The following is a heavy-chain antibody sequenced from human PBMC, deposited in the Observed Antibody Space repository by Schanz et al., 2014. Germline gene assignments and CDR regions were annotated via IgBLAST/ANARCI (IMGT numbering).Heavy chain of an antibody. CDR3: AREPLGCTGSGCQTYDAFDI. CDR2: TNTNSGDT. Sequence: QVQLVQSGAEMKKPGASVKVSCKASGYIFIGYYIHWVRQAPGQGLEWMGWTNTNSGDTKIAQKFQGSVTMTRDPSISEAYTELTSLRSDDTAVYYCAREPLGCTGSGCQTYDAFDIWGQGTMVTVSS. J-gene: IGHJ3*02. CDR1: GYIFIGYY. V-gene: IGHV1-2*02. D-gene: IGHD2-8*02.